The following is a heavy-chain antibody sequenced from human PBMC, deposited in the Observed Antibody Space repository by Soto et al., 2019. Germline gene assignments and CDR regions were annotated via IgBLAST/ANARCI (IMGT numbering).Heavy chain of an antibody. J-gene: IGHJ4*02. CDR3: ARSGYDPAFDY. D-gene: IGHD5-12*01. V-gene: IGHV4-59*01. Sequence: PSETLSLTCTVSGGSISSYYWSWIRQPPGKGLEWIGYIYYSGSTNYNPSLKSRVTISVDTSKNQFSLKLSSVTAADTAVYYCARSGYDPAFDYWGQGTPVTVSS. CDR1: GGSISSYY. CDR2: IYYSGST.